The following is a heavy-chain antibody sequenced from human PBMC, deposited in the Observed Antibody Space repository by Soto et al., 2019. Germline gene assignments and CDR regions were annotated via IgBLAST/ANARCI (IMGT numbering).Heavy chain of an antibody. Sequence: SETLSLTCAISGDSVSTNTFAWNWFRQSPSRGLEWLGRTYYRSKWFNEYAVSVKGRITIIADTSKNQFSLQLNSVTPEDTAVYYCARDRPFNYWGQGTLVTVSS. J-gene: IGHJ4*02. V-gene: IGHV6-1*01. CDR3: ARDRPFNY. CDR2: TYYRSKWFN. CDR1: GDSVSTNTFA.